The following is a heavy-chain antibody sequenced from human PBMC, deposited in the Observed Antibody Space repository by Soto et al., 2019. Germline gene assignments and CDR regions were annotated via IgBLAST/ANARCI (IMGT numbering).Heavy chain of an antibody. Sequence: QVQLVQSGAEVKKPGASVKVSCKTSGYTFTTYYVHWVRQAPGQGLKWMGIINPSSGTTNYAQRFQGRVTVTRDTSTSTVYVEVSSLRSEDTAVYYCARAHPNTSGWKNAFDIWGQGTVVTVSS. J-gene: IGHJ3*02. V-gene: IGHV1-46*01. CDR3: ARAHPNTSGWKNAFDI. CDR2: INPSSGTT. D-gene: IGHD6-25*01. CDR1: GYTFTTYY.